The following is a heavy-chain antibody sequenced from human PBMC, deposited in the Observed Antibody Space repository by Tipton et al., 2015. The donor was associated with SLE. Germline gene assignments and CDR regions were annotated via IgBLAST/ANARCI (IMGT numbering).Heavy chain of an antibody. CDR3: ARVRFGELYVSLAFDI. CDR2: IYHSGRT. J-gene: IGHJ3*02. D-gene: IGHD3-10*01. CDR1: GYSISSGYY. V-gene: IGHV4-38-2*01. Sequence: LRLSCAVSGYSISSGYYWGWIRQPPGKGLEWIGGIYHSGRTYYNPSLKSRVTISVDTSKNQFSLKLSSVTAADTAVYYCARVRFGELYVSLAFDIWGQGTMVTVSS.